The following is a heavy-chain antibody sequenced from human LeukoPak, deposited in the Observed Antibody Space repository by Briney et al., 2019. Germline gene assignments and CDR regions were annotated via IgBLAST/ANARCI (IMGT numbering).Heavy chain of an antibody. J-gene: IGHJ6*03. CDR3: ARLPSPPGIVGATTNYYYMDV. CDR1: GGSISSGSYY. CDR2: IYYSGST. D-gene: IGHD1-26*01. V-gene: IGHV4-61*01. Sequence: SETLSLTCTVSGGSISSGSYYWSWIRQPPGKGLEWIGYIYYSGSTNYNPSLKSRVTISVDTSKNQFSLKLSSVTAADTAVYYCARLPSPPGIVGATTNYYYMDVWGKGTTVTISS.